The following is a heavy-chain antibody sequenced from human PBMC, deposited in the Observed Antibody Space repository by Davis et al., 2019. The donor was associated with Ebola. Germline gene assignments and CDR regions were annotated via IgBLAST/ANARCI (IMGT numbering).Heavy chain of an antibody. Sequence: AASVKVSCKASGYTFTGYYMHGVRHAPGQGLEWMGIINPSGGSTSYAQKFQGRVTMTRDTSTSTVYMELSSLRSEDTAVYYCARGELDCSGGSCLFYYYGMDVWGQGTTVTVSS. D-gene: IGHD2-15*01. CDR3: ARGELDCSGGSCLFYYYGMDV. V-gene: IGHV1-46*01. CDR2: INPSGGST. CDR1: GYTFTGYY. J-gene: IGHJ6*02.